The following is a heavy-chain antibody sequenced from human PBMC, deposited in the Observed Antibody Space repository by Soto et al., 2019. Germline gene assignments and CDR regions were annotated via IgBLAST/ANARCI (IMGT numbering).Heavy chain of an antibody. V-gene: IGHV1-8*01. CDR3: ARVPLLGYCSGGSCYSFDY. CDR1: GYTFTSHD. D-gene: IGHD2-15*01. Sequence: QVQLVQSGAEVEKPGASVRVSCKTSGYTFTSHDINWVRQATGQGLEWMGWMNPNSGNTGYAQKFQGRVTMTRNTSISTAYMELSSLRAEDTAIYYCARVPLLGYCSGGSCYSFDYWGQGTLVTVSS. CDR2: MNPNSGNT. J-gene: IGHJ4*02.